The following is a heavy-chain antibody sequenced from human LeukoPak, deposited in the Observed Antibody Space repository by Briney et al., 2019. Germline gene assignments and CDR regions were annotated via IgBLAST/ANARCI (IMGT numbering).Heavy chain of an antibody. CDR1: GGSISSGDYY. J-gene: IGHJ6*03. V-gene: IGHV4-30-4*08. Sequence: SETLSLTCTVSGGSISSGDYYWSWIRQPPGKGLEWIGYIYYSGSTYYNPSLKSRVTISVDTSKNQFSLKLSSVTAADTAVYYCARTAYYDFWSGYSYYYYMDVWGKGTTVTVSS. CDR2: IYYSGST. D-gene: IGHD3-3*01. CDR3: ARTAYYDFWSGYSYYYYMDV.